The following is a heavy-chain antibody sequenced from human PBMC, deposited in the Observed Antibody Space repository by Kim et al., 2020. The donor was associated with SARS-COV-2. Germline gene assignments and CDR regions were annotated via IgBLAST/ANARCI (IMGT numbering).Heavy chain of an antibody. V-gene: IGHV3-30*07. Sequence: NTYDAESVKGRFTISRDNSKNTLSLQMNSLRVEDTAMYYCARVISMSASDFWDQGTLVTVSS. CDR2: NT. J-gene: IGHJ4*02. D-gene: IGHD2-21*01. CDR3: ARVISMSASDF.